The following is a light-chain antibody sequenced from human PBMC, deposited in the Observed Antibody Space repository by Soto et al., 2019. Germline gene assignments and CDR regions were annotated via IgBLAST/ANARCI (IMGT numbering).Light chain of an antibody. Sequence: EIVLTQSPGTLSLSPGERATLSCRASQSVSSTYLAWYQQKPGQAPGLLIYGASSSATGIPDRFSGSGSGTDFTLTISRLEPEAFAVYYCQQYGSSPQMCTFGQGTKLEIK. V-gene: IGKV3-20*01. CDR1: QSVSSTY. J-gene: IGKJ2*02. CDR2: GAS. CDR3: QQYGSSPQMCT.